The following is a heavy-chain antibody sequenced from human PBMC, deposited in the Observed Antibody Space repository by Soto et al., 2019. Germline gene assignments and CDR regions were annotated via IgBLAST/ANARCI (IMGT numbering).Heavy chain of an antibody. Sequence: EVQLVDSGGGLVQPGGSLRLSCAASGFTFSSYWMSWVRKAPGKGLECVASIKEDGSEKYYVDSVKGRFTISRDDAKNSLYLQMNSPRVEDTAVYYCTRNLGWGWFDPWGQGTLVTVSS. J-gene: IGHJ5*02. CDR1: GFTFSSYW. CDR2: IKEDGSEK. CDR3: TRNLGWGWFDP. D-gene: IGHD6-19*01. V-gene: IGHV3-7*05.